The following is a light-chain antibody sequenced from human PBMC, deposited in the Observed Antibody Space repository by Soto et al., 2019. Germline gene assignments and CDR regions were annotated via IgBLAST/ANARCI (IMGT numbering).Light chain of an antibody. J-gene: IGKJ2*01. CDR1: QSVSSNY. Sequence: EIVLTQSPGTLSLSPGERATLSCRASQSVSSNYLAWYQQRPGQAPRVLIYGASSRATGIPDRFSGSGSGTDFTLTISRLEPEDCAVYFCHHYGNSPPNTFGQGTKVEIK. CDR3: HHYGNSPPNT. V-gene: IGKV3-20*01. CDR2: GAS.